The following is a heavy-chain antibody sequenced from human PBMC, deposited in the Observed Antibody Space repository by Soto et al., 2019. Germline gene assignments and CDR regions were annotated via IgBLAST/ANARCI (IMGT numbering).Heavy chain of an antibody. CDR2: INPNSGGT. V-gene: IGHV1-2*02. Sequence: GASVKVSCKASGYTFTGYYMHWVRQAPGQGLEWMGWINPNSGGTNYAQKFQGRVTMTRDTSISTAYMELSRLRSDDTAVYYCARDKYGSGSYYIGGYYYYYGMDVWGQGTTVTVSS. CDR1: GYTFTGYY. D-gene: IGHD3-10*01. J-gene: IGHJ6*02. CDR3: ARDKYGSGSYYIGGYYYYYGMDV.